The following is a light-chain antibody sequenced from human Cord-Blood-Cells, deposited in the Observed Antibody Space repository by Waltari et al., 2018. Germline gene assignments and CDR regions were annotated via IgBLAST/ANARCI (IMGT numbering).Light chain of an antibody. J-gene: IGKJ1*01. CDR3: QQSYSTPWT. CDR2: AAS. Sequence: DIQMTQSPSSLSASVGDRVTITCRASQSISSYLNWYQQKPGKAPKLLIYAASSLQSGVPSRFSDSGSGIDFTLTISSLQPEDFATYYCQQSYSTPWTFGQGTKVEIK. V-gene: IGKV1-39*01. CDR1: QSISSY.